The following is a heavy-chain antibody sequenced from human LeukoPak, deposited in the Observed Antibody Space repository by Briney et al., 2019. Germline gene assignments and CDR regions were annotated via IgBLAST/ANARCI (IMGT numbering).Heavy chain of an antibody. J-gene: IGHJ4*02. CDR2: ISSSSSYI. CDR1: GFTFSSYS. CDR3: AIPSWTTVTGVDY. D-gene: IGHD4-17*01. Sequence: GGSLRFSCAASGFTFSSYSMNWVRQAPGNGLEWVSSISSSSSYIYYADSVKGRFTISRDNAKNSLYLQMNSLRAEDTAVYYCAIPSWTTVTGVDYWGQGTLVTVSS. V-gene: IGHV3-21*01.